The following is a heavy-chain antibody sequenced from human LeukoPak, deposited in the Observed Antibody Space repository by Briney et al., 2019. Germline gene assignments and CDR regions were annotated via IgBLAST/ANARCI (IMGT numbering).Heavy chain of an antibody. V-gene: IGHV1-2*04. CDR1: GYTFTGYY. CDR2: INPNSGGT. CDR3: ARGEYGSRTNPPSDV. D-gene: IGHD3-10*01. J-gene: IGHJ3*01. Sequence: ASVKVSCKASGYTFTGYYMHWVRQAPGQGLEWMGWINPNSGGTNYAQKFQGWVTMTRDTSISTAYMELSRLRSDDTAVYYCARGEYGSRTNPPSDVWSQVTLVTV.